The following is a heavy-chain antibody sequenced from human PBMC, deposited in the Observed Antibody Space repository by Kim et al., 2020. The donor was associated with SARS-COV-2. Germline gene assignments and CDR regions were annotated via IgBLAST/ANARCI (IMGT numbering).Heavy chain of an antibody. CDR2: INPYNDDR. CDR1: GYTFTSYG. Sequence: ASVKVSCKASGYTFTSYGLSWVRQAPGQGLEWIGWINPYNDDRQYSERFQGRVTMTTDTSRTTGHMELRSLRSEDTAVYYCARYGKKIAGTKFYSYSGMDVWGQGTTVTVSS. J-gene: IGHJ6*02. V-gene: IGHV1-18*01. D-gene: IGHD2-8*01. CDR3: ARYGKKIAGTKFYSYSGMDV.